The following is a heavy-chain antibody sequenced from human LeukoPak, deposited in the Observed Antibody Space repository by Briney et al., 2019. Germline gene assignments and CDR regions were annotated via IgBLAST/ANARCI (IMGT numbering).Heavy chain of an antibody. CDR1: GGSISSYY. J-gene: IGHJ4*02. Sequence: SETLSLTCTVSGGSISSYYWSWIRQPAGKGLEWIGRIYTSGSTNYNPSLKSRVTMSVDTSKNQFSLKLSSVTAADTAVYYCARETDYGGNLYYFDYWGQGTLVTVSS. CDR3: ARETDYGGNLYYFDY. CDR2: IYTSGST. V-gene: IGHV4-4*07. D-gene: IGHD4-23*01.